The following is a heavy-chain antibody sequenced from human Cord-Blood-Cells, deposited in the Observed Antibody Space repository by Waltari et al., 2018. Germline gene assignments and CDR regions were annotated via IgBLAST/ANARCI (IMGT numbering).Heavy chain of an antibody. V-gene: IGHV1-69*01. CDR3: ARAGGEAYCGGDCYRGAFDI. D-gene: IGHD2-21*02. CDR2: IIPIFGTA. Sequence: QVQLVQSGAEVKKPGSSEKVSCKASGATFSSYATSWVRPAPGQGIEWMGGIIPIFGTANYAQKFQGRVTITADESTSTAYMELSSLRSEDTAVYYCARAGGEAYCGGDCYRGAFDIWGQGTMVTVSS. CDR1: GATFSSYA. J-gene: IGHJ3*02.